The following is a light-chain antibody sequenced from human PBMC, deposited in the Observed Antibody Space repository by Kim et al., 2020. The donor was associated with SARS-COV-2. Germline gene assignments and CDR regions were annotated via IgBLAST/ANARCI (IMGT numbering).Light chain of an antibody. J-gene: IGKJ2*01. CDR2: GAS. V-gene: IGKV3-20*01. CDR1: QSVSSSY. CDR3: QQYGSSLMYT. Sequence: PGERATLSCRASQSVSSSYLAWYQQKPGQAPRLLIYGASSRATGIPDRFSGSGSGTDFTLTISRLEPEDFAVYYCQQYGSSLMYTFGQGTKLEI.